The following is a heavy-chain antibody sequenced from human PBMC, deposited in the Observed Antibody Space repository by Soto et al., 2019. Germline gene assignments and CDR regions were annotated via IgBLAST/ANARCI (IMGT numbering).Heavy chain of an antibody. Sequence: QVQLVQSGAEVKKPGSSVKVSCKASGGTFSSYAISWVRQAPGQGLEWMGGIIPIFGTANYAQKFQGRVKNSAVETKSTVYMGLSSLGTEGTVVDYCAGPSAGSKGGSFDYWGQGTLVTVSS. CDR3: AGPSAGSKGGSFDY. D-gene: IGHD4-4*01. CDR2: IIPIFGTA. CDR1: GGTFSSYA. J-gene: IGHJ4*02. V-gene: IGHV1-69*01.